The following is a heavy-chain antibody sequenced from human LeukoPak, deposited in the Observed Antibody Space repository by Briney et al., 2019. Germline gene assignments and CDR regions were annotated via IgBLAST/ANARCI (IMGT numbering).Heavy chain of an antibody. D-gene: IGHD1-1*01. V-gene: IGHV1-8*01. Sequence: ASVKVSCKASGYTFTSYDINWVRQATGQGLEWMGWMNPNSGNTGYAQKFQGRVTMTRNTSISTAYMELSSLRSEDTAVYYCARGPHNWNDFSYYYYMDVWGKGTTVTVSS. CDR3: ARGPHNWNDFSYYYYMDV. CDR1: GYTFTSYD. J-gene: IGHJ6*03. CDR2: MNPNSGNT.